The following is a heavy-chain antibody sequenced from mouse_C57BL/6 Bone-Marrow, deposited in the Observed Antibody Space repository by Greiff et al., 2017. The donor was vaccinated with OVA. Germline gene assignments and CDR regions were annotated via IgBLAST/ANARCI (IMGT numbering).Heavy chain of an antibody. V-gene: IGHV1-52*01. Sequence: QVQLQQPGAELVRPGSSVKLSCKASGYTFTSYWMHWVKQRPIQGLEWIGNIDPSDSETHYNQKFKDKATLTVDKSSSTAYMQLSSLTSEDSAVYYCARRPLFITTVVANPDWYFDVWGTGTTVTVSS. D-gene: IGHD1-1*01. CDR3: ARRPLFITTVVANPDWYFDV. CDR2: IDPSDSET. CDR1: GYTFTSYW. J-gene: IGHJ1*03.